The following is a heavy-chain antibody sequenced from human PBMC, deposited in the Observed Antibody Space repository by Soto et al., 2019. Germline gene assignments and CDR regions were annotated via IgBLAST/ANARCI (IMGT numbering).Heavy chain of an antibody. D-gene: IGHD6-19*01. Sequence: GGSLRLSCAASGFTFSSYAMSWVRQAPGKGLEWVSAISGSGGSTYYAGSVKGRFTISRDNSKNTLYLQMNSLRAEDTAVYYCAKDSAGGWYGVGYFQHWGQGTLVTVSS. V-gene: IGHV3-23*01. CDR2: ISGSGGST. CDR3: AKDSAGGWYGVGYFQH. J-gene: IGHJ1*01. CDR1: GFTFSSYA.